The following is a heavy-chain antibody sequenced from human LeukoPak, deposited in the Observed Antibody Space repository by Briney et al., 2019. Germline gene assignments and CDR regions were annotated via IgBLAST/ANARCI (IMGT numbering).Heavy chain of an antibody. V-gene: IGHV4-59*01. D-gene: IGHD3/OR15-3a*01. CDR2: IYYSGTT. CDR1: GGSISYYY. J-gene: IGHJ4*02. CDR3: ARGAVGGLVIRKIDY. Sequence: SETLSLTCTVSGGSISYYYWSWIRQSPGKGLEWIGYIYYSGTTNYNPSLKSRVTISVDTSKNQFSLQLRSVTAADTAVYYCARGAVGGLVIRKIDYWGQGTLVTASS.